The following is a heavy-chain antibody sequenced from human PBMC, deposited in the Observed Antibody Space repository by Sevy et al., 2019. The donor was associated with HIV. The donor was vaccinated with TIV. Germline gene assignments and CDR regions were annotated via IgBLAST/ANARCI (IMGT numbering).Heavy chain of an antibody. D-gene: IGHD2-8*01. CDR1: GFTFSNYE. Sequence: GGSLRLSCTASGFTFSNYEMNWVRQAPGKGLEWVSYIGRSGSPIYYADSVKGRFTISRDNAKNSLNLQMNSLRAEDTAVYYCTRNGGAFDNGFDPWGQGTLVTVSS. CDR3: TRNGGAFDNGFDP. V-gene: IGHV3-48*03. CDR2: IGRSGSPI. J-gene: IGHJ5*02.